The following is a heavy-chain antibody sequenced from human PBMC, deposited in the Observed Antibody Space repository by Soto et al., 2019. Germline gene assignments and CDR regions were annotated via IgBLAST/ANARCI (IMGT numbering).Heavy chain of an antibody. J-gene: IGHJ4*02. CDR2: IWYDGNNK. CDR3: ARVSRSGYYPKY. V-gene: IGHV3-33*01. Sequence: GGSLRLSCAASGFTFSSYGMHWVRQAPGKGLEWVAVIWYDGNNKFYADSVKGRFTTSRDNSKNTLYLQMNSLRAEDTAIYYCARVSRSGYYPKYWGQGTLVTVSS. D-gene: IGHD3-3*01. CDR1: GFTFSSYG.